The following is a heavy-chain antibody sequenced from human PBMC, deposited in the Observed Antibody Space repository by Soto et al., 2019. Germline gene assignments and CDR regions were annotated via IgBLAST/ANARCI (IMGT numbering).Heavy chain of an antibody. D-gene: IGHD3-16*01. CDR3: ANYPLVGTTKGGTVDY. J-gene: IGHJ4*02. V-gene: IGHV3-23*01. Sequence: GGSLRLSCAASGFTFSSYALSWVPQAPGKGLEWVSAISGSGGSTYYADSGKGRFTISRDKSKKTLYLQMNSLRGEDTAVYYCANYPLVGTTKGGTVDYWGQGTLVTVSS. CDR2: ISGSGGST. CDR1: GFTFSSYA.